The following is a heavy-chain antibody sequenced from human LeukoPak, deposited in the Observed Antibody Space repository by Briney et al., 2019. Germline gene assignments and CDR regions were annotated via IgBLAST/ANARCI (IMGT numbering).Heavy chain of an antibody. V-gene: IGHV3-30-3*01. CDR1: GFTFSSYA. J-gene: IGHJ6*03. CDR3: ARARRWLQLTYYYYMDV. Sequence: PGGSLRLSCAASGFTFSSYAMHWVRQAPGKGLEWVAVISYDGSNKYYADSVKGRFTISRDNAKNTLYLQMNSLRAEDTAVYYCARARRWLQLTYYYYMDVWGKGTTVTVSS. D-gene: IGHD5-24*01. CDR2: ISYDGSNK.